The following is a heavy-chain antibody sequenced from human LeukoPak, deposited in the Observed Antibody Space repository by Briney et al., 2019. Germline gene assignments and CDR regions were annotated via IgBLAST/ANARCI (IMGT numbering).Heavy chain of an antibody. V-gene: IGHV3-23*01. CDR2: ISGSGGST. J-gene: IGHJ6*03. D-gene: IGHD3-9*01. CDR3: AKDGGEYYDILTGYYPRLYYMDV. Sequence: GGPLRLSCVASGFTFSTYGMSWVRQAPGKGLEWVSAISGSGGSTYYADSVKGRFTISRDNSKNTLYLQMNSLRAEDTAVYYCAKDGGEYYDILTGYYPRLYYMDVWGKGTTVTISS. CDR1: GFTFSTYG.